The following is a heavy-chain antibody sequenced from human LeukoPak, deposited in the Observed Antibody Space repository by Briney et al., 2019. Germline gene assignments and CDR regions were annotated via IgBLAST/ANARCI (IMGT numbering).Heavy chain of an antibody. Sequence: GGSLRLSCAASGFTFSSYAMSWVRQAPGKGLEWVSAISGSGGSTYYADSVKGRFTISRDNSKNTLYLQMNSLRAEDTAVYYCATDAYCSTTSCYGPNYYYGLGVWGQGTTVTVSS. J-gene: IGHJ6*02. CDR2: ISGSGGST. D-gene: IGHD2-2*01. CDR3: ATDAYCSTTSCYGPNYYYGLGV. CDR1: GFTFSSYA. V-gene: IGHV3-23*01.